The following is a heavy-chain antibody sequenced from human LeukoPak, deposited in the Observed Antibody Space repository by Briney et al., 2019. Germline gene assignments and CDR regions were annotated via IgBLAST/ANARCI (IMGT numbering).Heavy chain of an antibody. CDR2: ISYDGSNK. D-gene: IGHD3-3*01. CDR3: AKERLGIFGALGY. V-gene: IGHV3-30*18. J-gene: IGHJ4*02. CDR1: GFTFSSYG. Sequence: GGSLRLSCAASGFTFSSYGMHWVRQAPGKGLEWVAVISYDGSNKYYADSVKGRFTISRDSSKNTLYLQMNSLRAEDTAVYYCAKERLGIFGALGYWGQGTLVTVSS.